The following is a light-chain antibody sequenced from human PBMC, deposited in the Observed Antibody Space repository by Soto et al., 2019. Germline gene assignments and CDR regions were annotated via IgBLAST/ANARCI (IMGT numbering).Light chain of an antibody. Sequence: EIVMTQSPATLSVSPGERATLSCRASLSVGKNLAWYQQKPGQAPRLLIYGASTRATGIPARFSGSGSGTEFTLTISSLQSEDFAFYSCQQYNHWPPLTFGGGTKVEIK. V-gene: IGKV3-15*01. CDR2: GAS. CDR1: LSVGKN. J-gene: IGKJ4*01. CDR3: QQYNHWPPLT.